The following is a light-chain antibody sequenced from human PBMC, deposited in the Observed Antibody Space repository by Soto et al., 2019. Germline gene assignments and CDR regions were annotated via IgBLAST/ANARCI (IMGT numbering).Light chain of an antibody. V-gene: IGLV2-14*01. CDR1: SSDVGGYNY. Sequence: QSALTQPDSVSGSPGQSITISCTGSSSDVGGYNYVSWYQQHPGKAPKLMIYDVSNRPSGVSNRFSGSKSGTTASLTISGLQAEDEADYYCSSYASSSSPYVFGTGTKLTVL. CDR3: SSYASSSSPYV. CDR2: DVS. J-gene: IGLJ1*01.